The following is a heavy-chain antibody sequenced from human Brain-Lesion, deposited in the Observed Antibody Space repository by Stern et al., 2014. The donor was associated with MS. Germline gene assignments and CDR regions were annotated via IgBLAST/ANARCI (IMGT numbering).Heavy chain of an antibody. CDR2: IIPIFGSP. D-gene: IGHD5-18*01. V-gene: IGHV1-69*06. CDR3: AKDGPALVTNWFDP. Sequence: QVQLVQSVPEVKKPGSSVQVSCKASGGTFGTYPITWLRQAPGQGLEWMGRIIPIFGSPNYAQKFQGRVTITADRSTTTVYMKLSSLKSYDAAVYYCAKDGPALVTNWFDPWGRGTLVTVSS. CDR1: GGTFGTYP. J-gene: IGHJ5*02.